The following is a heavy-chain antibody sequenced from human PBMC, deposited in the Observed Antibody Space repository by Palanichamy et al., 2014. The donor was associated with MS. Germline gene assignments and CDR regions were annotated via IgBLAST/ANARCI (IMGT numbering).Heavy chain of an antibody. D-gene: IGHD2-2*03. V-gene: IGHV3-74*01. CDR3: ARDGFTDLA. CDR2: INPSGSST. Sequence: EVQLVESGGALVQPGGSLRLSCVASGFSFSTSWMHWVRQAPGKAPVWVSRINPSGSSTNYADSVKGRFTASRDNTRNTLYLEVGSLRDEDTAVYFCARDGFTDLAWGQGTPVTVSS. CDR1: GFSFSTSW. J-gene: IGHJ1*01.